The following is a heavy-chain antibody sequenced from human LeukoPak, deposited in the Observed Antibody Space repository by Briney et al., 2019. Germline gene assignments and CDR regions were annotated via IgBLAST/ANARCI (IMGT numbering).Heavy chain of an antibody. CDR1: GYTLTELS. J-gene: IGHJ6*02. V-gene: IGHV1-24*01. CDR3: ATVASSSWYYGMDV. Sequence: GASVKVSCKVSGYTLTELSMHWVRQAPGKGLEWMGGFDPEDGETIYAQKFQGRVTMTEDTSTDTAYMELSSLRSEDTAVYYCATVASSSWYYGMDVWGQGTTVTVSS. D-gene: IGHD6-13*01. CDR2: FDPEDGET.